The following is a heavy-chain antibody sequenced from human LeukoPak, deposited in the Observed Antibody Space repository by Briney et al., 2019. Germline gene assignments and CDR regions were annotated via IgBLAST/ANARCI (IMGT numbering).Heavy chain of an antibody. Sequence: PGGSPRLSCAASGFTFSSYEMNWVRQAPGKGLEWVSYISSSGSTIYYADSVKGRFAISRDNAKNSLYLQMNSLRAEDTAVYYCARVTWWYYYDSSGYFDYWGQGTLVTVSS. CDR1: GFTFSSYE. CDR3: ARVTWWYYYDSSGYFDY. CDR2: ISSSGSTI. D-gene: IGHD3-22*01. V-gene: IGHV3-48*03. J-gene: IGHJ4*02.